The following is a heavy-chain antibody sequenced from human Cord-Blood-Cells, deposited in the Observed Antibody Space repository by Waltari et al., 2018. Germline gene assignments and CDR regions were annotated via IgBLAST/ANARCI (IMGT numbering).Heavy chain of an antibody. CDR1: GFTVSSSW. Sequence: EVQLVECGGGWVQAVGSLRVSCAASGFTVSSSWLSWVGQAPGKGCEWVANIKQDGSEKYYVDSVKGRCTISRDNAKNSLYLQMNSLRAEDTAVYYCAREGGDILTCYSYWGQGTLVTVSS. J-gene: IGHJ4*02. CDR2: IKQDGSEK. V-gene: IGHV3-7*01. CDR3: AREGGDILTCYSY. D-gene: IGHD3-9*01.